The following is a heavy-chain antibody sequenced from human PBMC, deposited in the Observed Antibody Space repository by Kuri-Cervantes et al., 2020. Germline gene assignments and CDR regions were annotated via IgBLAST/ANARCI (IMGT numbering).Heavy chain of an antibody. CDR1: GFTFSNSD. V-gene: IGHV3-19*01. Sequence: GGSLRLSCAASGFTFSNSDMNWVRQAPGKGLEWVSGVSWNGSRTHYADSVKGRFIISRDNSRNFLYLQMNSLRAEDTAVYYCARAPPYYYDSSGYYYYYYGMDVWGQGTTVTVSS. J-gene: IGHJ6*02. CDR3: ARAPPYYYDSSGYYYYYYGMDV. D-gene: IGHD3-22*01. CDR2: VSWNGSRT.